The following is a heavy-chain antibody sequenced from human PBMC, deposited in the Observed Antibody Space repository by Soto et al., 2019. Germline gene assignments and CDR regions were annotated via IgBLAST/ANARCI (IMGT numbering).Heavy chain of an antibody. V-gene: IGHV4-4*02. D-gene: IGHD6-19*01. J-gene: IGHJ4*02. CDR2: IYHSGST. CDR1: GGSISSSNW. CDR3: ARVGVAGGY. Sequence: QVHLQESGPGLVKPSGTLSLTCAVSGGSISSSNWWRWVREPPGKGLERIGEIYHSGSTNYNTYLKSRVTKSVDKSKNQFSVKLSSGTGADTAVYYCARVGVAGGYWGQGTLVTVSS.